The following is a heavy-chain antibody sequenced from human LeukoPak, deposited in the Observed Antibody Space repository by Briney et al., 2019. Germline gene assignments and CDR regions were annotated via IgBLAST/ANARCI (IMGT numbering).Heavy chain of an antibody. J-gene: IGHJ1*01. V-gene: IGHV6-1*01. CDR2: TYYRSKWYN. D-gene: IGHD4-23*01. CDR1: GDSVSNNSAA. Sequence: SQTLSLTFALSGDSVSNNSAAGNWLRQSPSRGLEWLGRTYYRSKWYNDYAASVKSRISINPDTSKNQFSLQLNSVTPEDTAVYYCARTSKDGGYSVFHHWGQGTLVTVSS. CDR3: ARTSKDGGYSVFHH.